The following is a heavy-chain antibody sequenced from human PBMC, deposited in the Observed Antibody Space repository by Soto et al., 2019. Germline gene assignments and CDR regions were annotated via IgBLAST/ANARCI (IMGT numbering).Heavy chain of an antibody. CDR3: ARLGSGWYIFDY. J-gene: IGHJ4*02. CDR2: IYYSGST. V-gene: IGHV4-39*01. CDR1: GGSISSSSYY. D-gene: IGHD6-19*01. Sequence: SETLSLTCTVSGGSISSSSYYWGWIRQPPGKGLEWIGSIYYSGSTYYNPSLKSRVTISVDTSKNQFSLKLSSVTAADTAVYYCARLGSGWYIFDYWGQGTLVTVSS.